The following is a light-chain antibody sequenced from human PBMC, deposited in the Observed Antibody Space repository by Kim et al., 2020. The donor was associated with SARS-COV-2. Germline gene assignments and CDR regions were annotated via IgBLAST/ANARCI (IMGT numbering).Light chain of an antibody. Sequence: ATVGDSVTITCRASQSISSWLAWYQQKPGKAPKVLIYDASSLEGGVPSRFSGSGSGTEFTLTISSLQPDDFATYYCQQYDSYSRTFGQGTKVDIK. CDR2: DAS. CDR3: QQYDSYSRT. CDR1: QSISSW. J-gene: IGKJ1*01. V-gene: IGKV1-5*01.